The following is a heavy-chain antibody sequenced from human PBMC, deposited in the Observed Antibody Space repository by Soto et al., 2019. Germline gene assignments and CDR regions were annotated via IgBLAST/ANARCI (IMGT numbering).Heavy chain of an antibody. Sequence: SETLSLTCTVSGGSISSSSYYWGWIRQPPGKGLEWIGSIYYSGSTYYNPSLKSRVTISVDTSKNQFSLKLSSVTAADTAVYYCARGRGYSYGLDPWGQGTLVTISS. CDR3: ARGRGYSYGLDP. CDR2: IYYSGST. CDR1: GGSISSSSYY. V-gene: IGHV4-39*01. J-gene: IGHJ5*02. D-gene: IGHD5-18*01.